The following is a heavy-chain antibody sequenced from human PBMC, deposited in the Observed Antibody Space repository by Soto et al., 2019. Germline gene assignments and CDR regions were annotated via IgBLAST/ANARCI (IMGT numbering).Heavy chain of an antibody. CDR3: ARSKSGSDNGMDV. Sequence: WESLKISCQGSGYSFTIYWIGWVRQMPGKGLEWMGIIYPGDSDTRYSPSFQGQVTISADKSISTAYLQWSSLKASDTAMYYCARSKSGSDNGMDVWGHGTTVTVSS. V-gene: IGHV5-51*01. CDR2: IYPGDSDT. CDR1: GYSFTIYW. J-gene: IGHJ6*02.